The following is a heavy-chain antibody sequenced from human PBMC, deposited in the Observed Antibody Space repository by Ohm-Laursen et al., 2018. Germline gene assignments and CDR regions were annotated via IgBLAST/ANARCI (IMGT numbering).Heavy chain of an antibody. CDR1: GFTFSSYA. CDR3: ARDPVSYSDSGDFDY. J-gene: IGHJ4*02. D-gene: IGHD3-22*01. CDR2: ISGSGGST. V-gene: IGHV3-23*01. Sequence: SLRLSCAASGFTFSSYAMSWVRQAPGKGLEWVSSISGSGGSTYYADSVKGRFTISRDNSKNTLYLQMNSLRAEDTAVYYCARDPVSYSDSGDFDYWGQGTLVTVSS.